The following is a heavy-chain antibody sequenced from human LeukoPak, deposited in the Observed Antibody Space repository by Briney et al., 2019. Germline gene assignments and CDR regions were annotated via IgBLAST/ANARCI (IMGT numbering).Heavy chain of an antibody. CDR2: IDYSGST. D-gene: IGHD3-10*01. J-gene: IGHJ4*01. Sequence: PSETLSLTCAVSGGSITNYYWSWIRQPPGKGLEWIGFIDYSGSTNYNPSLKSRVSISVDTSKNQFSLMLNSVPAADTAVYYCARGQRGSPYWGHGTLVTVSS. CDR1: GGSITNYY. V-gene: IGHV4-59*12. CDR3: ARGQRGSPY.